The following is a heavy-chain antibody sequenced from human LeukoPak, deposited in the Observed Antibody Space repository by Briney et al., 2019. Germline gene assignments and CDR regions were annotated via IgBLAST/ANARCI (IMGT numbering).Heavy chain of an antibody. V-gene: IGHV4-31*03. CDR1: GGSISSGGYY. D-gene: IGHD3-3*01. CDR2: IYYSGST. CDR3: ARAGPLEWFPYYYYGMDV. Sequence: SETLSLTCTVSGGSISSGGYYWSWIRQHPGTGLEWIGYIYYSGSTYYNPSLKSRVTMSVDTSKNQFSLKLSSVTAADTAVYYCARAGPLEWFPYYYYGMDVWGQGTTVTVSS. J-gene: IGHJ6*02.